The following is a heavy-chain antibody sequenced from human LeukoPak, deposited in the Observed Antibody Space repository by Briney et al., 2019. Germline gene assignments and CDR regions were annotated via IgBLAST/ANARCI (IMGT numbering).Heavy chain of an antibody. D-gene: IGHD3-16*01. Sequence: ASVKVSCKASGYTFTSYGISWVRQAPGQGLEWMGWISAYNGNTNYAQKLQGRVTMTIDTSTSTVYMELRSLRSDDTAVYYCARDVGRSYDLDYWGQGTLVTVSS. CDR1: GYTFTSYG. V-gene: IGHV1-18*01. CDR3: ARDVGRSYDLDY. CDR2: ISAYNGNT. J-gene: IGHJ4*02.